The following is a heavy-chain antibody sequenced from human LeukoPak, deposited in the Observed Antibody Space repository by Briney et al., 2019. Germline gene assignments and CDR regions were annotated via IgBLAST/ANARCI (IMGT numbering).Heavy chain of an antibody. Sequence: PGGSLRLSCVASGFTFSTYNMNWVREAPGKGLEWVSFIDANGNYIQYADSVKGRFTISRDNAPNSLFLQMNSRRVEDTGVYFCARDKGVTIRAYDIWGRGTMVTVSS. D-gene: IGHD4-17*01. CDR3: ARDKGVTIRAYDI. CDR2: IDANGNYI. J-gene: IGHJ3*02. V-gene: IGHV3-21*06. CDR1: GFTFSTYN.